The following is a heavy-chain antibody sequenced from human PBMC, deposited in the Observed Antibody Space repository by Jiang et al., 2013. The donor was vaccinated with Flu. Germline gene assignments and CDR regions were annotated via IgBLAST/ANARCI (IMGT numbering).Heavy chain of an antibody. CDR1: GYTFTHYV. Sequence: CKASGYTFTHYVLHWVRQAPGQGLEWMGWINPKSGATNYAQKFQGRVTMTRDTSIATAYMDLSRLRSDDTAVYYCARDDPGSCSRGTCPAFDVWGQGTMVTVSS. V-gene: IGHV1-2*02. D-gene: IGHD2-15*01. J-gene: IGHJ3*01. CDR3: ARDDPGSCSRGTCPAFDV. CDR2: INPKSGAT.